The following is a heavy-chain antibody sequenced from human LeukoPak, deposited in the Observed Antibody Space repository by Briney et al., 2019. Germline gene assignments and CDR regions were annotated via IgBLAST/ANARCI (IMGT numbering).Heavy chain of an antibody. CDR1: GFTFSIYA. CDR2: ISGSGGST. CDR3: AKSDYKSYYYYYGMDV. Sequence: GGSLRLSCAASGFTFSIYAMSGVREAPAKGLEGGSAISGSGGSTYYADSVKGRFTISRDNSKNTLYLQMNSLRAEDTAVYYCAKSDYKSYYYYYGMDVWGQGTTVTVSS. V-gene: IGHV3-23*01. J-gene: IGHJ6*02. D-gene: IGHD4-11*01.